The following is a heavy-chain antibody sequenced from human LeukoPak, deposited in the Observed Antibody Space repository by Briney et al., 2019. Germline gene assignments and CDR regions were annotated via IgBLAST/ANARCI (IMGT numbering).Heavy chain of an antibody. J-gene: IGHJ4*02. D-gene: IGHD2-2*01. CDR3: ARDDLGYCSSTSCYPLGY. Sequence: GGSQRLSCAASGFTFSSYWMSWVRQAPGKGLEWVANIKQDGSEKYYVDSVKGRFTISRDNAKNSLYLQMNSLRAEDTAVYYCARDDLGYCSSTSCYPLGYWGQGTLVTVSS. CDR1: GFTFSSYW. V-gene: IGHV3-7*01. CDR2: IKQDGSEK.